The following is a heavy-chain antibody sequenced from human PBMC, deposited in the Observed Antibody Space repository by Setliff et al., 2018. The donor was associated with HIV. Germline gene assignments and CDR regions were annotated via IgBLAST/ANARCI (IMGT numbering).Heavy chain of an antibody. CDR1: GLHVRGAW. D-gene: IGHD6-19*01. Sequence: GESLKISCKPSGLHVRGAWMNWVRQAPGKGLEWVGRVKIDSDGGTIDYAAPVQGRFVISRDDSQNLLSLQLNALRTEDTGVYYCTTATIPPAGWGALDIWGPGTTVTVSS. J-gene: IGHJ3*02. CDR2: VKIDSDGGTI. V-gene: IGHV3-15*01. CDR3: TTATIPPAGWGALDI.